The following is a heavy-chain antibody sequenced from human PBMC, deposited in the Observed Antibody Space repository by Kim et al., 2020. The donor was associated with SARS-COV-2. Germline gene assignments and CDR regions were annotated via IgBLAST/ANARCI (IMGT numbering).Heavy chain of an antibody. Sequence: GGSLRLSCAASGFTVSSNYMSWVRQAPGKGLEWVSVIYSGGSTYYADSVKGRFTISRDNSKNTLYLQMNSLRAEDTAVYYCARDMYYDYVWGSYRPASFFHHYYGMDVWDQGTTVTVSS. D-gene: IGHD3-16*02. CDR1: GFTVSSNY. J-gene: IGHJ6*02. CDR2: IYSGGST. CDR3: ARDMYYDYVWGSYRPASFFHHYYGMDV. V-gene: IGHV3-66*02.